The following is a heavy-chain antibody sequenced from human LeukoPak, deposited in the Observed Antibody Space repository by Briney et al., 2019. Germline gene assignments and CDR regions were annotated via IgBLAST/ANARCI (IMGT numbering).Heavy chain of an antibody. D-gene: IGHD6-13*01. J-gene: IGHJ4*02. V-gene: IGHV3-30-3*01. CDR2: ISYDGSNK. Sequence: GGSLRLSCAASGFTFSSYAMHWVRQAPGKGLEWVAVISYDGSNKYYADSVKGRFTISRDNSKNTLYLQMNSLRAEDTAVYYCASGLYSSSWYFWVYWGQGTLVTVSS. CDR1: GFTFSSYA. CDR3: ASGLYSSSWYFWVY.